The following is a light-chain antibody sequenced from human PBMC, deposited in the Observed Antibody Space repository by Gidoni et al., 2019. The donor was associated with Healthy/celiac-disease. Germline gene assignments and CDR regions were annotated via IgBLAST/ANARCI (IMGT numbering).Light chain of an antibody. CDR2: GAS. J-gene: IGKJ1*01. CDR3: QQYGSSPLT. Sequence: EIVLTPSPGTLSLSHGERATLSCRASQSVSSSYLAWYQQKPCQAPRLLIYGASSRATGIPDRFSGSGSGTDFTLTISRLEPEDFAVYYCQQYGSSPLTFGQGTKVEIK. CDR1: QSVSSSY. V-gene: IGKV3-20*01.